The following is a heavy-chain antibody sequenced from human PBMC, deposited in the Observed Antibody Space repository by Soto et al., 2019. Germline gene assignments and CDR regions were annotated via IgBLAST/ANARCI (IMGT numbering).Heavy chain of an antibody. CDR3: AKGPWFDP. V-gene: IGHV3-23*01. CDR1: GFTFSNYA. CDR2: ISGSGGGT. J-gene: IGHJ5*02. Sequence: GGSLRLSCAASGFTFSNYAMSWVRQAQGKGLEWVSTISGSGGGTYYADSVKGRFTISRDNSKNTLYLQMNSLRAEDTAVYYCAKGPWFDPWGQGTLVTVSS.